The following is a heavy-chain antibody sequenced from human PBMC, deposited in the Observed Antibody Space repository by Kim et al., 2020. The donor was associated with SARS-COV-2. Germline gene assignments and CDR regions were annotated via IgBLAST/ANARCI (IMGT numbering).Heavy chain of an antibody. CDR1: GGSISSSSYY. J-gene: IGHJ5*02. V-gene: IGHV4-39*01. CDR3: ACCGCSSISCCRP. CDR2: IYDSGST. Sequence: SETLSLTCTVSGGSISSSSYYWGWIRQPPGKGLEWIVSIYDSGSTYYNPSLKSRVTISVDTSKNPFSLKQSSVTAAATAVYCVACCGCSSISCCRPWGPG. D-gene: IGHD2-2*01.